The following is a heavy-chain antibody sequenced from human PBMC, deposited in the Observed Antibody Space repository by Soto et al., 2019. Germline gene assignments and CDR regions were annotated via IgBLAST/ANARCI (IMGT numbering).Heavy chain of an antibody. D-gene: IGHD4-17*01. V-gene: IGHV3-30*18. J-gene: IGHJ4*02. CDR2: ISYDGSNK. Sequence: QVQLVESGGGVVQPGRSLRLSCAASGFTFSSYGMHWVRQAPGKALEWVAVISYDGSNKYYADSVKGRFTISRDNSKNTLYLQMISLRAEDTAVYYCAKDQDYGDYGGYFDYWGQGTLVTVS. CDR3: AKDQDYGDYGGYFDY. CDR1: GFTFSSYG.